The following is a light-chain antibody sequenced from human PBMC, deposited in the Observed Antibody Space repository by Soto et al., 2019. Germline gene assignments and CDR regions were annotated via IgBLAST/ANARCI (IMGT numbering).Light chain of an antibody. Sequence: IVRTQAPAALCVSLWERATLSCRASQSVSSNLAWYQQKPGQAPRLLIYGASTRATGIPARFSGSGSGTEFTLTISSLEPEDFALYYCQQYGSSPPTLGQGTKVDIK. CDR2: GAS. CDR3: QQYGSSPPT. CDR1: QSVSSN. J-gene: IGKJ1*01. V-gene: IGKV3-15*01.